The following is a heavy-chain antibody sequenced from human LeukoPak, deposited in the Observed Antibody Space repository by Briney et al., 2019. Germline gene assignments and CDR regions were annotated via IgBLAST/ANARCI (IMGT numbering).Heavy chain of an antibody. D-gene: IGHD3-22*01. Sequence: GGSLRLSCVGSGFAFNAYTITWVRQAPGKGLEWVSSITSTSAYRQYGDSVRGRFTISRDNTKNSVYLQMDSLRAEDTAVYYCAKDRLYDSSGYYFPLGSWGQGTLVSVSS. CDR1: GFAFNAYT. CDR2: ITSTSAYR. CDR3: AKDRLYDSSGYYFPLGS. V-gene: IGHV3-21*04. J-gene: IGHJ4*02.